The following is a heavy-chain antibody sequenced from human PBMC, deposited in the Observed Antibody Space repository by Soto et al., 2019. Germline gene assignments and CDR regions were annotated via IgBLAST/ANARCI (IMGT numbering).Heavy chain of an antibody. J-gene: IGHJ4*02. CDR3: ARRLSISTAWYYFDY. V-gene: IGHV3-23*01. D-gene: IGHD2-2*01. CDR2: ISASGFTT. Sequence: HPGGSLRLSCAAPGFTFSEEPMNWVRQPPGKGLEWVSTISASGFTTYYANSVKGRFTISRDNSKNTLCLQMNSLRAEDTAVYFCARRLSISTAWYYFDYWGQGALVTVSS. CDR1: GFTFSEEP.